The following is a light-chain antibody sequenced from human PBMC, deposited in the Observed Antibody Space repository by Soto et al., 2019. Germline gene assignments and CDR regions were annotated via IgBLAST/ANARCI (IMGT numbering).Light chain of an antibody. V-gene: IGLV1-47*01. J-gene: IGLJ1*01. CDR1: SSNIGSDF. CDR3: SAWDDSLKGYV. Sequence: QSVLTQPPSASGTPGQRVTISCSGSSSNIGSDFVYWYQQLPGTAPKLLIYHNYQRPSGVPDQFSGSKSGTSASLAISDLRSEDEGDYYCSAWDDSLKGYVFGAGTKLTVL. CDR2: HNY.